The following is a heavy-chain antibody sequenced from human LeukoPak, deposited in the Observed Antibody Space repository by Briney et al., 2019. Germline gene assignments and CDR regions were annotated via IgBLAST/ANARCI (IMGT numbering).Heavy chain of an antibody. J-gene: IGHJ4*02. Sequence: GGSLRLSCAASGFTFSSYAMNWVRQAPGKGLEWVSTISGGGGSTYYADSVKGRFTISRDNSRNTLYLQMNSLRAEDTAVYYCAKGRRDGYNFDFYYWGQGTLVTVSS. CDR2: ISGGGGST. CDR1: GFTFSSYA. CDR3: AKGRRDGYNFDFYY. V-gene: IGHV3-23*01. D-gene: IGHD5-24*01.